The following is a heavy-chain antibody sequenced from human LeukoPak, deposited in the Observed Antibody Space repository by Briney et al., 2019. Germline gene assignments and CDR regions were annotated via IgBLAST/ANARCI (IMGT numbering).Heavy chain of an antibody. CDR2: IIPIFGTA. J-gene: IGHJ1*01. Sequence: GASVKVSCKASGGTFSSYAISWVRQAPGQGLEWMGGIIPIFGTAIYAQKFQGRVTITTDESTSTAYMELSSLRSEDTAVYYCARDRAVTTSNFQHWGQGTLVTVSS. V-gene: IGHV1-69*05. D-gene: IGHD4-17*01. CDR3: ARDRAVTTSNFQH. CDR1: GGTFSSYA.